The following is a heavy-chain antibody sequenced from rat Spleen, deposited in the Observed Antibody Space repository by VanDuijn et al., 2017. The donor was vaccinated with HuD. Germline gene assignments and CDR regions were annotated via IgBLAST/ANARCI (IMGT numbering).Heavy chain of an antibody. J-gene: IGHJ1*01. CDR1: GFSLTSYN. D-gene: IGHD4-2*01. CDR2: IWTGGST. V-gene: IGHV2-30*01. Sequence: QVQLKESGPGLVQPSQTLSLTCTVSGFSLTSYNVHWVRQPTGKGLEWMGIIWTGGSTDYNSALKSRLSISRDTSKSQVFLKMNSLQTEDIATYYCARAATGYWYFDFWGPGTMVTVSS. CDR3: ARAATGYWYFDF.